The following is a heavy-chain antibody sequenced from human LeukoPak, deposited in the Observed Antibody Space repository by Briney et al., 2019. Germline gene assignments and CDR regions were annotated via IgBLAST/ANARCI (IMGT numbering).Heavy chain of an antibody. D-gene: IGHD3-22*01. J-gene: IGHJ4*02. CDR3: LTDYYDSSGAYTVDY. CDR2: ISGSGYTT. V-gene: IGHV3-23*01. Sequence: GGSLRLSCAASGFTFSSYAMSWVRQAPGKGLEWVSVISGSGYTTHYADSVKGRFTISRDNSMNTLYLQMNSLRAEDTAVYYCLTDYYDSSGAYTVDYWGQGTLVTVSS. CDR1: GFTFSSYA.